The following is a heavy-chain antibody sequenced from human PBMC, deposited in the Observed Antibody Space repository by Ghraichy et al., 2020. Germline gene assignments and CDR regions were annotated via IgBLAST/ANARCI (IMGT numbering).Heavy chain of an antibody. CDR1: GFSFSTYA. D-gene: IGHD2-2*01. CDR2: ITGGGGST. J-gene: IGHJ5*02. V-gene: IGHV3-23*01. CDR3: AKDRSFCTSTSCPFAPWFDP. Sequence: GSLNISCAASGFSFSTYAMTWVRQAPGKGLEWVSSITGGGGSTYYADSVKGRFTISRDNSRNTLYLQMNSLRGEDTAVYYCAKDRSFCTSTSCPFAPWFDPWGQGTLVTVSS.